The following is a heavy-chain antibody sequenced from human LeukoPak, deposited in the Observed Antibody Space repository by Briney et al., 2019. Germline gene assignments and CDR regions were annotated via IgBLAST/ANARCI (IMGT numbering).Heavy chain of an antibody. D-gene: IGHD6-13*01. CDR1: GFTFSSYA. CDR2: ISGSGGST. Sequence: GGSLRLSCAASGFTFSSYAMSWVRQVPGKGLEWVSAISGSGGSTYYADSVKGRFTISRDNSKNTLYLQMNSLRAEDTAVYYCAIRRGSSWLFDYWGQGTLVTVSS. CDR3: AIRRGSSWLFDY. J-gene: IGHJ4*02. V-gene: IGHV3-23*01.